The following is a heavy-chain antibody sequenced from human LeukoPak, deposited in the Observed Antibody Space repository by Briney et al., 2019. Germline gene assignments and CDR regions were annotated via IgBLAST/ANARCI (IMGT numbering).Heavy chain of an antibody. Sequence: PGGSLRLSCAASGFTFSGFWMSWVRQAPGKGLEWVAGIKIDGSEKYYVDSVKGRFTISRDNAKNSLFLQMSSLRAEDTAVYYCTRNGRSLDYWGQGTLVTVTS. CDR3: TRNGRSLDY. V-gene: IGHV3-7*01. J-gene: IGHJ4*02. D-gene: IGHD2-15*01. CDR2: IKIDGSEK. CDR1: GFTFSGFW.